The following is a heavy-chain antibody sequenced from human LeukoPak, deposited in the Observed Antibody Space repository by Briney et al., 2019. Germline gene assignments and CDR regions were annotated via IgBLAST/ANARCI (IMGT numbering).Heavy chain of an antibody. CDR3: AKDAQAPSKYYDSSGYYSGELDY. D-gene: IGHD3-22*01. J-gene: IGHJ4*02. V-gene: IGHV3-30*18. CDR2: ISYDGSNK. Sequence: PGRSLRLSCAASGFIFSSYGMHWVRQAPGKGLEWVAVISYDGSNKYYADSVKGRFTISRDNSKNTLYLQMNSLRAEDTAVYYCAKDAQAPSKYYDSSGYYSGELDYWGQGTLVTVSS. CDR1: GFIFSSYG.